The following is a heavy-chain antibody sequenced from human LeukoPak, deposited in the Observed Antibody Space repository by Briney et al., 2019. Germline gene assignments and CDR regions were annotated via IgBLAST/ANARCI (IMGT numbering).Heavy chain of an antibody. Sequence: GGSLRLSCAASGFTLSSFNMNWVRHAPGKGREWVSSISSSSSYIYYADSVKGRFTISRDNAKNSLYLQMNSLRAEDTAVYYCARGSSGYSSGWRYYWGQGTLVTVSS. CDR2: ISSSSSYI. V-gene: IGHV3-21*01. J-gene: IGHJ4*02. D-gene: IGHD6-19*01. CDR1: GFTLSSFN. CDR3: ARGSSGYSSGWRYY.